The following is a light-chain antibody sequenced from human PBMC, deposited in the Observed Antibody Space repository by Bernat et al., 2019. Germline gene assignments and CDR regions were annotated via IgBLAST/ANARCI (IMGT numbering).Light chain of an antibody. CDR3: AAWDDRLTAVL. CDR1: SSNIGSNN. Sequence: QSVVTQAPSASGTPGQRVTISCSGSSSNIGSNNVNWYQQLPGTAPKLLIYKSNQRPSGVPDRFSGSKSGTSASLAISGLQSEDEADYHCAAWDDRLTAVLFGGGTRLTVL. V-gene: IGLV1-44*01. J-gene: IGLJ2*01. CDR2: KSN.